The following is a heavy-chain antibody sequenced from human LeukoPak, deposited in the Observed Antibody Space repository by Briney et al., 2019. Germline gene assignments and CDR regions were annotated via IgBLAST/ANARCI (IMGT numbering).Heavy chain of an antibody. D-gene: IGHD6-19*01. Sequence: PSETLSLTCTVSGGSISSYYWSWIRQPPGKGLEWIGYIYYSGSTNYNPSLKSRLTISVDTSKNQFSLKLSSVTAADTAVYYCARARVAGVIGTWGQGTLVTVSS. J-gene: IGHJ5*02. V-gene: IGHV4-59*01. CDR1: GGSISSYY. CDR2: IYYSGST. CDR3: ARARVAGVIGT.